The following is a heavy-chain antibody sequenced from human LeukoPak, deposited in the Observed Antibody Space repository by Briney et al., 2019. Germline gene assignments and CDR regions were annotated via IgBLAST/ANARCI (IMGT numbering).Heavy chain of an antibody. Sequence: PGGSLRLSCAASGFTFSSYSMNWVRQAPGKGLEWASSISSSSSYIYYADSVKGRFTISRDNAKNSLYLQMNSLRAEDTAVYYCARDRGMGAFDIWGQGTMVTVSS. CDR2: ISSSSSYI. V-gene: IGHV3-21*01. D-gene: IGHD2-15*01. CDR3: ARDRGMGAFDI. CDR1: GFTFSSYS. J-gene: IGHJ3*02.